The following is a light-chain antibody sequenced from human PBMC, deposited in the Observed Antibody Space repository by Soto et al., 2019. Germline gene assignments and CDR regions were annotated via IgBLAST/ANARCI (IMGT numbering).Light chain of an antibody. J-gene: IGLJ7*01. CDR1: SSDVGGYNY. CDR3: SSFTSINTWV. V-gene: IGLV2-14*01. Sequence: QSALTQPASVSGSPGQSITISCTGTSSDVGGYNYVSWYQQHPGKAPKLMIYEVSNRPSGVSNRFFGSKSGNTASLTISGLQTEDEAGYYCSSFTSINTWVFGGGTQLTVL. CDR2: EVS.